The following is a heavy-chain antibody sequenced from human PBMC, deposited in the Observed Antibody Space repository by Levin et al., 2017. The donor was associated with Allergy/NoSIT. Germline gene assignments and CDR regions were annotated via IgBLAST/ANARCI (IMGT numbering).Heavy chain of an antibody. CDR1: GLSSGSSW. CDR3: VRDNWNDIN. J-gene: IGHJ4*02. CDR2: IDHDGSVI. V-gene: IGHV3-7*01. D-gene: IGHD1-20*01. Sequence: SCVASGLSSGSSWMSWVRQAPGKGLEWVTNIDHDGSVIYFLDSLKGRFTVSRDNAKSSLYLQMNSLTVEDTAVYYCVRDNWNDINWGQGILVTVSS.